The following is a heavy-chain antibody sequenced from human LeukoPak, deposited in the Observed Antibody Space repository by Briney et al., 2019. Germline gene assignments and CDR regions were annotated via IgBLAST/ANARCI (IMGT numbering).Heavy chain of an antibody. J-gene: IGHJ4*02. V-gene: IGHV3-15*01. CDR1: GFTFSSYS. CDR2: IKSKTDGGTT. Sequence: GGSLRLSCAASGFTFSSYSMNWVRQAPGKGLEWVGRIKSKTDGGTTDYAAPVKGRFTISRDDSKNTLYLQMNSLKTEDTAVYYCTTERNYYDSSGYNDYWGQGTLVTVSS. CDR3: TTERNYYDSSGYNDY. D-gene: IGHD3-22*01.